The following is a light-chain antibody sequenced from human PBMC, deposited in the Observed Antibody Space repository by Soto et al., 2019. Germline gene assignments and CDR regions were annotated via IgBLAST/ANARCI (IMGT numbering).Light chain of an antibody. Sequence: EIVLTQSPGTLSLSPGERATLSCRASQTITNSYLAWYQQKPGQAPRLLIYGASSRATGIPDRFSGSGSGTDFTLTISRLESEDFAVSYCQQYGSSPRTFGQGTKLEI. J-gene: IGKJ2*01. CDR2: GAS. V-gene: IGKV3-20*01. CDR3: QQYGSSPRT. CDR1: QTITNSY.